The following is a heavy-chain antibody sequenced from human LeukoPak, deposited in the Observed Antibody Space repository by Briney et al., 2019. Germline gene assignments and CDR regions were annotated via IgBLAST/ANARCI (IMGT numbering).Heavy chain of an antibody. CDR3: ARVTYYDCWSGYYTGIFNGWFDL. J-gene: IGHJ5*02. CDR2: INHSGST. V-gene: IGHV4-34*01. CDR1: GGSFSGYY. Sequence: SETLSLSCAVYGGSFSGYYWSWVRQPPGKGLEWIGEINHSGSTKYNPSLKSRVSISVDTSKNKFSLKLTSVTDADTAVYYCARVTYYDCWSGYYTGIFNGWFDLWGQGTLVTVSS. D-gene: IGHD3-3*01.